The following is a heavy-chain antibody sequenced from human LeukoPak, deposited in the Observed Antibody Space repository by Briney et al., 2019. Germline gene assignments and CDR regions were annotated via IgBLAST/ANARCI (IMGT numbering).Heavy chain of an antibody. V-gene: IGHV4-31*03. CDR2: IYYSGST. J-gene: IGHJ6*02. CDR3: ARVPPWYYYGMDV. Sequence: TSQTLSLTCTVSGGSTSRGGYYWGWIRQHPGKGLEWIGYIYYSGSTYYNPSLKSRVTISVDTSKNQFSLKLSSVTAADTAVYYCARVPPWYYYGMDVWSQGTTVTVSS. CDR1: GGSTSRGGYY.